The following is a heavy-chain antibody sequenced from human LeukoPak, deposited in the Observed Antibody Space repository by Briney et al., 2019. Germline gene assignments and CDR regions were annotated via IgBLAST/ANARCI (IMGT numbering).Heavy chain of an antibody. CDR1: DDSISSGSYY. Sequence: SETLSLTCAVSDDSISSGSYYWGWIRQPPGKGLEWIGSIYYSGSTYHNPSLKSRVTISVDTSKNQFSLKLSSVTAADTAVYYCARDRLAVAGPGYYFDYWGQGTLVTVSS. D-gene: IGHD6-19*01. CDR2: IYYSGST. CDR3: ARDRLAVAGPGYYFDY. V-gene: IGHV4-39*07. J-gene: IGHJ4*02.